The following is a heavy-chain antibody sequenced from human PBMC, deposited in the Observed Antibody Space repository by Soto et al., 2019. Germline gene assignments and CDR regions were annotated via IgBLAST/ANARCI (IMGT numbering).Heavy chain of an antibody. CDR3: ARTNSSGCYFDY. Sequence: PGGSLRLSCAASGFTFSSYGMHWVRQAPGKGLEWVAVIWYDGSNKYYADSVKGRFTISRDNSKNTLYLQMNSLRAEDTAVYYCARTNSSGCYFDYWGQGTLVTVSS. CDR2: IWYDGSNK. D-gene: IGHD6-19*01. J-gene: IGHJ4*02. V-gene: IGHV3-33*01. CDR1: GFTFSSYG.